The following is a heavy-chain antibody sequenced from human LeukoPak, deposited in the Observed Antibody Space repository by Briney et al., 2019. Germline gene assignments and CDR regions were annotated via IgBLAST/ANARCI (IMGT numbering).Heavy chain of an antibody. Sequence: GESLKISCKGSGYSFTSYWIGWVRQMPGKGLEWMGIIYPGDSDTSYSPSFQGQVTISADKSISTAYLQWSSLKASDTAMYYCARPDSSGYYYHAFDIWGQGTMVTVSS. V-gene: IGHV5-51*01. D-gene: IGHD3-22*01. J-gene: IGHJ3*02. CDR1: GYSFTSYW. CDR2: IYPGDSDT. CDR3: ARPDSSGYYYHAFDI.